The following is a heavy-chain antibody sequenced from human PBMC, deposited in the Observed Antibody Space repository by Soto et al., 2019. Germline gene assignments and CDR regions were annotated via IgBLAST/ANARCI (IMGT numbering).Heavy chain of an antibody. CDR1: GGSIGTYY. D-gene: IGHD3-9*01. CDR3: ARHPGYYDILTGYPTYYFDY. CDR2: IYYRGNT. Sequence: PSETLSLTCTVSGGSIGTYYWSWIRQPPGKGLEWIGYIYYRGNTNYNPSLKSRVTISLDTPKNQFSLKLSSVTAADTAVYYCARHPGYYDILTGYPTYYFDYWGQGILVTVSS. V-gene: IGHV4-59*08. J-gene: IGHJ4*02.